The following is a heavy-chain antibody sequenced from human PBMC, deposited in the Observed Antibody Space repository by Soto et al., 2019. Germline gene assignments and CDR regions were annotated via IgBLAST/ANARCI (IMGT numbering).Heavy chain of an antibody. V-gene: IGHV4-31*03. CDR1: GGSISSGGYY. J-gene: IGHJ5*02. CDR3: ASWVAAALGRVWFDP. D-gene: IGHD2-15*01. Sequence: QVQLQESGPGLVKPSQTLSLTCTVSGGSISSGGYYWSWIRQHPGKGLEWIGYIYYSGSTYYNPSLKSRVTISVDTSKNHFSLKQSSVTAADTAVYYCASWVAAALGRVWFDPWGQGTLVTVSS. CDR2: IYYSGST.